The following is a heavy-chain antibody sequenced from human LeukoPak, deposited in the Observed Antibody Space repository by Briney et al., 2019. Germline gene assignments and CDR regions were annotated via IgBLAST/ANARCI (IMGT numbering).Heavy chain of an antibody. Sequence: GRSLRLSCAASGFTFSSYGMHWVRQAPGKGLEWVAVIWYDGSTKYYADSVKGRFTISRDNSKNTLYLQMNSLRAEDTAVYYCTTNPVSGSYVYYWGQGTLVTVSS. D-gene: IGHD6-19*01. CDR1: GFTFSSYG. CDR3: TTNPVSGSYVYY. J-gene: IGHJ4*02. CDR2: IWYDGSTK. V-gene: IGHV3-33*03.